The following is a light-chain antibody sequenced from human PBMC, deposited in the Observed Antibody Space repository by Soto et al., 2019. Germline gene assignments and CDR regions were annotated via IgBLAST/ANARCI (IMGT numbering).Light chain of an antibody. CDR3: QHRMNWPLT. CDR1: QSVSSY. Sequence: EIVLTQSRATLSLSPVERATLSCRASQSVSSYLLWYQQKPGQAPRLLIYDASNRATGIPARFSGSGSETDFTLTISSLEPEDFAVYYCQHRMNWPLTFGQGTRLEIK. CDR2: DAS. V-gene: IGKV3-11*01. J-gene: IGKJ5*01.